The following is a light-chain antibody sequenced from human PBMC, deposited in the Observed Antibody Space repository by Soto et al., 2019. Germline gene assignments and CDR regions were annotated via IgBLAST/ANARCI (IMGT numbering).Light chain of an antibody. CDR1: QSVSSSY. Sequence: DIVFSQSPGTLSLSPGEKAILSCRASQSVSSSYLAWYQQKPGQAPRLLIYGASNRATGIPDRSSGGGTATDFTLTISRLEPEDFAVYYCQQYDDSPLTFGGGTKVDIK. CDR2: GAS. V-gene: IGKV3-20*01. CDR3: QQYDDSPLT. J-gene: IGKJ4*01.